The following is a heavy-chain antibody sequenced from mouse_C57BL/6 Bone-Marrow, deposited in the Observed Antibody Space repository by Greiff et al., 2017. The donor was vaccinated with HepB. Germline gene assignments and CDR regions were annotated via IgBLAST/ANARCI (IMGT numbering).Heavy chain of an antibody. V-gene: IGHV3-6*01. CDR2: ISYDGSN. Sequence: EVKLQESGPGLVKPSQSLSLTCSVTGYSITSGYYWNWIRQFPGNKLEWMGYISYDGSNNYNPSLKNRISITRDTSKNQFLLKLNSVTTEDTATYYCARDGYSNLDYWGQGTTLTVSS. J-gene: IGHJ2*01. CDR3: ARDGYSNLDY. D-gene: IGHD2-5*01. CDR1: GYSITSGYY.